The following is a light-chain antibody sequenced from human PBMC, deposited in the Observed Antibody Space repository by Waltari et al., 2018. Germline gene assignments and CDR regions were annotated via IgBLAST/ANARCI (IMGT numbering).Light chain of an antibody. CDR2: GAS. J-gene: IGKJ4*01. V-gene: IGKV3-15*01. CDR1: QSVKDN. CDR3: QQCDHWPLT. Sequence: ERVLTQSPATLSVSPGDRVTLYCSASQSVKDNLAWYQQKPGQPPRLLIYGASTRATGIPARFSGSGSGSEYSLTISSLQSEYFAVYYCQQCDHWPLTFGGGTRVEIK.